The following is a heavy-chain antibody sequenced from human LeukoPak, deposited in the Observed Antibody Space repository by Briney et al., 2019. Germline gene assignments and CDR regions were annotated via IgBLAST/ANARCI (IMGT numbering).Heavy chain of an antibody. CDR2: INSDGSST. Sequence: GGSLRLSCAASGFTFSSYWMHWVRQAPGKGLVWVSRINSDGSSTSYADSVKGRFTTSRDNAKNTLYLQMNSLRAEDTAVYYCARGSSSWYLDYWGQGTLVTVSS. V-gene: IGHV3-74*01. CDR3: ARGSSSWYLDY. D-gene: IGHD6-13*01. CDR1: GFTFSSYW. J-gene: IGHJ4*02.